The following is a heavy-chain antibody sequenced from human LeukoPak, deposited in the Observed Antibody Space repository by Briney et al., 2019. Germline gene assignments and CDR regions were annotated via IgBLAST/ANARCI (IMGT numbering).Heavy chain of an antibody. CDR2: ISYDGSNK. Sequence: GGSLRLSCAASGFTFSSYAMHWVRQAPGKGLEWVAVISYDGSNKYYADSVKGRFTISRDNSKNTLYLQMNSLRAEDTAVYYCARKTGVGATVNDAFDIWGQGTMVTVSS. CDR3: ARKTGVGATVNDAFDI. D-gene: IGHD1-26*01. CDR1: GFTFSSYA. V-gene: IGHV3-30-3*01. J-gene: IGHJ3*02.